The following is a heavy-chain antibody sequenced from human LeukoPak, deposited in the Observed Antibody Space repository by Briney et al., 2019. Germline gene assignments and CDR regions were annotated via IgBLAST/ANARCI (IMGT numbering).Heavy chain of an antibody. CDR3: ARHDGYSSGWCFDY. J-gene: IGHJ4*02. CDR2: IYYSGST. Sequence: SETLSLTCTVSGGSISSYYWSWIRQPPGKGLEWIGYIYYSGSTNYNPSLKSRVTISVDTSKNQFSLKLSSVTAADTAVYYCARHDGYSSGWCFDYWGQGTLVTVPS. V-gene: IGHV4-59*08. CDR1: GGSISSYY. D-gene: IGHD6-19*01.